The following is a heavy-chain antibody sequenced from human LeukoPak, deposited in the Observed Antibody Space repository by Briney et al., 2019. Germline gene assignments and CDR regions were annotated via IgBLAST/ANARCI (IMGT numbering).Heavy chain of an antibody. CDR1: GGSISSSSYY. V-gene: IGHV4-39*07. CDR2: IYYSGRT. J-gene: IGHJ4*02. D-gene: IGHD5/OR15-5a*01. CDR3: MTFYGYPNTLDY. Sequence: SETLSLTCTVSGGSISSSSYYWGWIRQPPGKGLEWLGSIYYSGRTYYNTSLKSRFTISVDTSKNQFSLKLSSVTAADTAVYYCMTFYGYPNTLDYWGQGTLVTVSS.